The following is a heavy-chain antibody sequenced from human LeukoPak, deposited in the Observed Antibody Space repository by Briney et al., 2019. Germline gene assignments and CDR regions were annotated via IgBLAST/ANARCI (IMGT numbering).Heavy chain of an antibody. CDR3: ARENIEVVPAAMGVDYYCMDV. V-gene: IGHV3-30*04. Sequence: PGRSLRLSCAASGFTFSSYAMHWVRQAPGKGLEWVAVISYDGSNKYYADSVKGRFTISRDNSKNTLYLQMNSLRAEDTAVYYCARENIEVVPAAMGVDYYCMDVWGKGTTVTVSS. J-gene: IGHJ6*03. CDR1: GFTFSSYA. D-gene: IGHD2-2*01. CDR2: ISYDGSNK.